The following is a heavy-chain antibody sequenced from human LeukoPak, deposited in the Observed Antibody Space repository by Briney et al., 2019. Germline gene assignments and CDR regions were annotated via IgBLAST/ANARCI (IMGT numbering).Heavy chain of an antibody. J-gene: IGHJ4*02. CDR2: IYYSGST. CDR3: ARVSAATGIRGVILRPFDY. V-gene: IGHV4-59*12. D-gene: IGHD3-10*01. CDR1: GGSISSYY. Sequence: SETLSLTCTVSGGSISSYYWSWIRQPPGKGLEWIGYIYYSGSTNYNPPLKSRVTISVDTSKNQFSLKLSSVTAADTAVYYCARVSAATGIRGVILRPFDYWGQGTLVTVSS.